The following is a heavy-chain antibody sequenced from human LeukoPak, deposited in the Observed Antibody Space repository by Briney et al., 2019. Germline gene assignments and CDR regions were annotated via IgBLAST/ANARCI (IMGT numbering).Heavy chain of an antibody. CDR3: ARGRPEHIVVVTATILFDY. CDR2: INPSGGST. V-gene: IGHV1-46*01. J-gene: IGHJ4*02. D-gene: IGHD2-21*02. CDR1: GYTFTSYD. Sequence: RASVKVSCKACGYTFTSYDINWVRQAPAQGLEWMGIINPSGGSTSYAQKFQGRVTMTRDTSTSTVYMELSSLRSEDTAVYYCARGRPEHIVVVTATILFDYWGQGTLVTVSS.